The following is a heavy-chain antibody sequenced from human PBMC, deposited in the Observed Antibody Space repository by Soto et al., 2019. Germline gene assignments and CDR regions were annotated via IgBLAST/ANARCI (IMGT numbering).Heavy chain of an antibody. CDR3: AAVMVRGVIVFLDAFDI. Sequence: GASLKVSCKASGFTFTSSAVQWVRQARGQRLEWIGWIVVGSGNTNYAQKFQERVTITRDMSTSTAYMELSSLRSEDTAVYYCAAVMVRGVIVFLDAFDIWGQGTMVTVS. CDR2: IVVGSGNT. J-gene: IGHJ3*02. CDR1: GFTFTSSA. D-gene: IGHD3-10*01. V-gene: IGHV1-58*01.